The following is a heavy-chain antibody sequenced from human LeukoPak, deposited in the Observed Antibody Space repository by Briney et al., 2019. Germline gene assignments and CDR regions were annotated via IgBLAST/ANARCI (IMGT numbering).Heavy chain of an antibody. D-gene: IGHD3-22*01. Sequence: GGSLRLPCAASGFTLRNYGMHWVRQAPGKGLEWVSAISGSGGSTYYADSVKGRFTISRDNSKNTLYLQMNSLRAEDTAVYYCAKAVRGIYYDSSGQFDYWGQGTLVTVSS. CDR3: AKAVRGIYYDSSGQFDY. J-gene: IGHJ4*02. CDR1: GFTLRNYG. CDR2: ISGSGGST. V-gene: IGHV3-23*01.